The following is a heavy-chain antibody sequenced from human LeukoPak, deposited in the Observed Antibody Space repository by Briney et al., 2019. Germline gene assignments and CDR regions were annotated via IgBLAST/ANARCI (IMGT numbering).Heavy chain of an antibody. CDR2: IYSGGST. J-gene: IGHJ4*02. CDR3: ARGGYGGIPVDY. D-gene: IGHD5-12*01. Sequence: GGSLRLSCAASGFTVSSKYMSWVRQAPGKGLEWVSVIYSGGSTYYADSVKGRFTISRDNSKNMLYLQMNSLRAEDTAVYYCARGGYGGIPVDYWGQGTPVTVSS. CDR1: GFTVSSKY. V-gene: IGHV3-53*01.